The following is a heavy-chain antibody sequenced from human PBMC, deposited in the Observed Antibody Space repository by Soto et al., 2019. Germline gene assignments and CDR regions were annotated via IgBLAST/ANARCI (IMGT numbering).Heavy chain of an antibody. CDR2: IYLNDDK. CDR1: GFSLSTSGVG. CDR3: AHSRNLEWLQQIWFDP. J-gene: IGHJ5*02. D-gene: IGHD3-3*01. Sequence: SGPTLVNPTQTLTLTCTFSGFSLSTSGVGVGWIRQPPGKALEWLALIYLNDDKRYSPSLKSRLTITKDTSKNKVVITMTNMDPVDSVTYFFAHSRNLEWLQQIWFDPWGQGTLVIISS. V-gene: IGHV2-5*01.